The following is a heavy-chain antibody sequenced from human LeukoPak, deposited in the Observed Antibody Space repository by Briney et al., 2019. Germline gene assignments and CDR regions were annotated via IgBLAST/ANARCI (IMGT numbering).Heavy chain of an antibody. CDR2: ISYDGSNK. D-gene: IGHD6-19*01. J-gene: IGHJ4*02. CDR3: AKDRDGSVFDY. Sequence: PGGSLRLSCAASGFTFSSYGMHWVRQAPGKGLEWVAVISYDGSNKYYADSVKGRFTISRDNSKNTLYLQMNSLRAEDTAVYYCAKDRDGSVFDYWGQGTLVIVSS. V-gene: IGHV3-30*18. CDR1: GFTFSSYG.